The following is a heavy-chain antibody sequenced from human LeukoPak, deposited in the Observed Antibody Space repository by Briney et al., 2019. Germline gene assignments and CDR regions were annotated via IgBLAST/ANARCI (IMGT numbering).Heavy chain of an antibody. CDR3: ARVVAYDFWSGYGDV. D-gene: IGHD3-3*01. CDR1: DGSISSGSYY. V-gene: IGHV4-61*02. J-gene: IGHJ6*04. CDR2: IYTSGST. Sequence: SSQTLSLTCTVSDGSISSGSYYWSWIRQPAGKGLEWIGRIYTSGSTNYNPSLKSRVTISVDTSKNQFSLKLSSVTAADTAVYYCARVVAYDFWSGYGDVWGKGTTVTVSS.